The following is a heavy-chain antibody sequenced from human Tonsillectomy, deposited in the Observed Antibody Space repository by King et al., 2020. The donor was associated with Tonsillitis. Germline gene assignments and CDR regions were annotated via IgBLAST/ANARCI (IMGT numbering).Heavy chain of an antibody. Sequence: VQLVESGGGLVQPGGSLRLSCAASGFTFSSYAMSWVRQAPGKGLEWVSAISGSGGSTYYADSVKGRFTISRANSKNTLYLQMNSLRAEETAVYYCAKVLSIAVAGKLDYWGQGTLVTVSS. CDR2: ISGSGGST. CDR3: AKVLSIAVAGKLDY. V-gene: IGHV3-23*04. D-gene: IGHD6-19*01. J-gene: IGHJ4*02. CDR1: GFTFSSYA.